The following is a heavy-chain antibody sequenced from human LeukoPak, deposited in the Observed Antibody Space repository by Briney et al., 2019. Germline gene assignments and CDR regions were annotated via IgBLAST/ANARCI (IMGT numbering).Heavy chain of an antibody. J-gene: IGHJ5*02. Sequence: GGSLRLSCAASGFTFSSYGMHWVRQAPGKGLEWVAVIWYDGSNKYYADSVKGRFTISRDNSKNTLYLQMNSLRAEDTAVYYCARDGSYSSTPGWLDPWGQGTLVTVSS. CDR3: ARDGSYSSTPGWLDP. CDR1: GFTFSSYG. V-gene: IGHV3-33*01. D-gene: IGHD6-13*01. CDR2: IWYDGSNK.